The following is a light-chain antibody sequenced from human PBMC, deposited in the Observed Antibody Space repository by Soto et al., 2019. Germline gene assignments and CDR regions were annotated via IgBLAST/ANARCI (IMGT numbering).Light chain of an antibody. CDR3: QQYNSYWT. V-gene: IGKV1-5*01. CDR2: DAF. J-gene: IGKJ1*01. Sequence: DIQMTQSPSSLSASVGDRVAITCRASQDISNFLNWYQQTPGKAPKLLIYDAFSLESGVPSRFSGTGSGTEFTLTISSLQPDDLATYFCQQYNSYWTFGQGTKVDIK. CDR1: QDISNF.